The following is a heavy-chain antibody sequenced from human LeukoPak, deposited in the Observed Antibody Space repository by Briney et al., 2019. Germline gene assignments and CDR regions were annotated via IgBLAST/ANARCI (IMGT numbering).Heavy chain of an antibody. CDR2: IRSKANSYAT. CDR3: TGRSVVVTAIIDY. J-gene: IGHJ4*02. CDR1: GFTFSGSA. Sequence: GGSLRLSCAASGFTFSGSAMHWVRQASGKGLEWVGRIRSKANSYATAYAASVKGRFTISRDDSKNTAYLQMNSLKTEDTAVYYCTGRSVVVTAIIDYWGQGTLVTVSS. D-gene: IGHD2-21*02. V-gene: IGHV3-73*01.